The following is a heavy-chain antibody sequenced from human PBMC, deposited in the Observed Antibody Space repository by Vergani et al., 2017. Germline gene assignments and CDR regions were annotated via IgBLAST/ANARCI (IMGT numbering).Heavy chain of an antibody. CDR3: ARDRKRVRGVDYGMDV. V-gene: IGHV4-30-4*01. Sequence: QVQLQESGPGLVKPSQTLSLTCTVSGGSISSGDYYWSWIRQPPGKGLGWIGYIYYSGSTYYNPSLKSRVTISVDTSKNQFSLKLSSVTAADTAVYYCARDRKRVRGVDYGMDVWGQGTTVTVAS. D-gene: IGHD3-10*01. J-gene: IGHJ6*02. CDR2: IYYSGST. CDR1: GGSISSGDYY.